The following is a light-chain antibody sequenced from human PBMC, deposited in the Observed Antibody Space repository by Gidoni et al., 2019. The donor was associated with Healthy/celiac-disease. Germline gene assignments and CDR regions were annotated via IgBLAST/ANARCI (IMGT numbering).Light chain of an antibody. J-gene: IGKJ3*01. CDR2: LGS. CDR1: QSLLHSNGNKY. V-gene: IGKV2-28*01. Sequence: DIVLTQSQLSLPVTPGEPASISCRSSQSLLHSNGNKYLYWYVQKPGQSPQLLIYLGSNRASGVPDRFSGSGSGTDFTLKISRVEAEDVGVYYCMQVLQTPTTFGPGTKVDI. CDR3: MQVLQTPTT.